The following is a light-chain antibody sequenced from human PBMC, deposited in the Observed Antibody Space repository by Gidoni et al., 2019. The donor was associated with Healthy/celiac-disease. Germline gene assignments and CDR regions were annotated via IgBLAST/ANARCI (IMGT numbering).Light chain of an antibody. CDR1: QSVLYSSNNKNY. CDR2: WAS. V-gene: IGKV4-1*01. Sequence: DIVMTQSPDSLAVSLGERATINCKSSQSVLYSSNNKNYLAWYQQKPGQPPKLLIYWASTRESGVPDRFSGSGSGTDFTLTISSLQAEDVAVYYCQKYYSTVTFGPGTKVEIK. J-gene: IGKJ3*01. CDR3: QKYYSTVT.